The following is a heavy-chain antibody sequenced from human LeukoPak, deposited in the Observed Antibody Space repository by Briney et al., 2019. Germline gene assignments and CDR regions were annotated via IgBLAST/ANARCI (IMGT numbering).Heavy chain of an antibody. CDR3: ARESEGGTGTSCPDY. J-gene: IGHJ4*02. D-gene: IGHD2-2*01. CDR1: GFTFSSYA. Sequence: GGSLRPSCAASGFTFSSYAMHWVRQAPGKGLEWVAVISYDGSNKYYADSVKGRFTISRDNSKSTLYLQVNSLRVEDTALYYCARESEGGTGTSCPDYWGQGTLVTVSS. CDR2: ISYDGSNK. V-gene: IGHV3-30*04.